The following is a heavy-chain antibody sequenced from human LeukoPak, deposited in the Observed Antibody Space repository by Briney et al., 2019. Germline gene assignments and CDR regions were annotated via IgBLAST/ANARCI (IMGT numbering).Heavy chain of an antibody. D-gene: IGHD1-26*01. CDR1: GYTFTGDY. V-gene: IGHV1-2*02. J-gene: IGHJ4*02. CDR2: INPNSGGT. CDR3: ARVWYSGSYLDY. Sequence: ASVKVSCKASGYTFTGDYMHWVRQAPGQGLEWMGWINPNSGGTNYAQQGRVAMTRDTSISTAYMELSRLRSDDTAVYYCARVWYSGSYLDYWGRGTLVTVSS.